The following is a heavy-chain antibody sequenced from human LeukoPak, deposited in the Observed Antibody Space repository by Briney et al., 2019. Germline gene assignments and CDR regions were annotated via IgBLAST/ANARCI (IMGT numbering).Heavy chain of an antibody. V-gene: IGHV3-30*03. J-gene: IGHJ4*02. CDR1: GFTFSSYG. Sequence: GGSLRLSCAASGFTFSSYGMHWVRQAPGKGLEWVAVISYDGSSKYYADSVKGRFTISRDNSKNTLYLQMNSLRAEDTAVYYCATHDYSNHGLFDYWGQGTLVTVSS. D-gene: IGHD4-11*01. CDR3: ATHDYSNHGLFDY. CDR2: ISYDGSSK.